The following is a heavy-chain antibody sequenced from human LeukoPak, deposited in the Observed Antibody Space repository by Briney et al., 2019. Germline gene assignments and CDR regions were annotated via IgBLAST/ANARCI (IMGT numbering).Heavy chain of an antibody. D-gene: IGHD6-19*01. CDR3: AKVRSGWYKGPVDY. CDR1: GFTLSSYA. CDR2: ISGSGGST. Sequence: TGGSLRLSCAASGFTLSSYAMSWVRQAPGKGLEWVSAISGSGGSTYYADSVKGRFTISRDNSKNTLYLQMNSLRAEDTAVYYCAKVRSGWYKGPVDYWGQGTLVTVSS. V-gene: IGHV3-23*01. J-gene: IGHJ4*02.